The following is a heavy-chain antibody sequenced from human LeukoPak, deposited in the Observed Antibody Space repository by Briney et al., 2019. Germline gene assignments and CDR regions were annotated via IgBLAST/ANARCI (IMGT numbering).Heavy chain of an antibody. CDR3: GRGHWGLDY. CDR1: GFTFSDSY. D-gene: IGHD7-27*01. CDR2: ISNSGSSI. Sequence: GGSLRLSCAASGFTFSDSYMTWIRQAPGKGLEWVSYISNSGSSIYYADSVKGRFTTSKDNAKSSLYLQMNSLRAEDTAVYYCGRGHWGLDYWGQGALVTVSS. V-gene: IGHV3-11*04. J-gene: IGHJ4*02.